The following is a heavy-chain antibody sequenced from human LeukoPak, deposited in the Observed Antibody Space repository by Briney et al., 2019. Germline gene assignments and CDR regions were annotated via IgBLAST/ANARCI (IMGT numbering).Heavy chain of an antibody. CDR2: IYYRGNT. J-gene: IGHJ2*01. CDR1: GGSISSDY. D-gene: IGHD4-23*01. CDR3: ARDLDYGGSSIWYFDL. V-gene: IGHV4-59*01. Sequence: SETLSLTCTVSGGSISSDYWSWIRQSPGKGLEWIGYIYYRGNTQYNPSLKSRVTISVDTSKNQFSLRLTSVTAADTAVYYCARDLDYGGSSIWYFDLWGRGTLVTVSS.